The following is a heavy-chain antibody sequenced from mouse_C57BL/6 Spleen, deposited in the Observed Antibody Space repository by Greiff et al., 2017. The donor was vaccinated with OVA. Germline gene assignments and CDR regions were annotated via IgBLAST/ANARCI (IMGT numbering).Heavy chain of an antibody. D-gene: IGHD1-1*01. CDR2: ISDGGSYT. J-gene: IGHJ3*01. CDR3: ARPYDYGSSYEGWFAY. CDR1: GFTFSSYA. Sequence: EVQGVESGGGLVKPGGSLKLSCAASGFTFSSYAMSWVRQTPEKRLEWVATISDGGSYTYYPDNVKGRFTISRDNAKNNLYLQMSRLKSEDTAMYYCARPYDYGSSYEGWFAYWGQGTLVTVSA. V-gene: IGHV5-4*01.